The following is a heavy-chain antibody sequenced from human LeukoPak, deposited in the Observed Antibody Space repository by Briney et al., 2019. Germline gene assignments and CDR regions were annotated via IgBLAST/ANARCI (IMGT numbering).Heavy chain of an antibody. CDR2: ISGSGGST. V-gene: IGHV3-23*01. CDR3: ARDKPYYYDSSGYYYLDY. CDR1: GFTFSSYG. D-gene: IGHD3-22*01. Sequence: GGSLRLSCAASGFTFSSYGMSWVRQAPGKGLEWVSAISGSGGSTYYADSVKGRFTISRDNSKNTLYLQMNSLRAEDTALYYCARDKPYYYDSSGYYYLDYWGQGTLVTVSS. J-gene: IGHJ4*02.